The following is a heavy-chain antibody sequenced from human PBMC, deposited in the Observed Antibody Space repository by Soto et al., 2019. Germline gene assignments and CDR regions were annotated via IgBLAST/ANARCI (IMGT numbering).Heavy chain of an antibody. CDR1: GFTFSNAW. V-gene: IGHV3-15*01. CDR3: TTEIVVVTFSGWFDP. D-gene: IGHD2-21*02. J-gene: IGHJ5*02. CDR2: IKSKTDGGTI. Sequence: EVQLVESGGGLVKPGGSLRLSCAASGFTFSNAWMSWVRQAPGKGLEWVGRIKSKTDGGTIDYAAPVKGRFTISRDDSKNTLYLQMNSLKTEDTAVYYCTTEIVVVTFSGWFDPWGQGTLVTVSS.